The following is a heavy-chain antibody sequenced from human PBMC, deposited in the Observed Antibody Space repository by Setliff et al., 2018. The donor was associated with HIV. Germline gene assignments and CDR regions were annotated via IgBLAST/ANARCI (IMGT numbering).Heavy chain of an antibody. CDR1: GYTFTGYF. CDR3: AKKGRDYYDNSGPH. D-gene: IGHD3-22*01. J-gene: IGHJ4*02. V-gene: IGHV1-2*06. Sequence: GASVKVSCKASGYTFTGYFIHWVRQAPGQGLEWMGRIIPNSAGTNYAQKFQGRVTMTRDTSISTAYMELSRLRSDDTAVYYCAKKGRDYYDNSGPHWGQGTLVTVSS. CDR2: IIPNSAGT.